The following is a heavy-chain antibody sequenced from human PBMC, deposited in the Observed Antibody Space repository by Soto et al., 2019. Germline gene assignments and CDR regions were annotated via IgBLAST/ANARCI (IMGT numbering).Heavy chain of an antibody. D-gene: IGHD3-10*01. CDR1: GFTFSDYA. CDR2: ISEGGAKT. J-gene: IGHJ4*02. Sequence: EVQLLESGGGLVQPGGSLRLSCTVSGFTFSDYAMNWVRQAPGKGLEWVAGISEGGAKTYYANSVRGRFIISTDNSQNTFFLQMNSLRVADTAVYYCAKKLSRGKSITVYFEYWGQGTLVTASS. CDR3: AKKLSRGKSITVYFEY. V-gene: IGHV3-23*01.